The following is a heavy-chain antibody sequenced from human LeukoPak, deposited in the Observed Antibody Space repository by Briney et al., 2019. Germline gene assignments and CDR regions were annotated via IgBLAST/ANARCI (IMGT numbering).Heavy chain of an antibody. CDR2: IDSDGST. CDR3: ARDDPHYGSGTYYY. V-gene: IGHV4-61*02. J-gene: IGHJ4*02. CDR1: GGSVSSGLYY. D-gene: IGHD3-10*01. Sequence: SETLSLTCSLSGGSVSSGLYYWSWLRQPAGKGLEWIGRIDSDGSTNYNPSLRSRVTISVHTSKNQFSLKLNSVTAADTAVYYCARDDPHYGSGTYYYGGQRTQVTVPS.